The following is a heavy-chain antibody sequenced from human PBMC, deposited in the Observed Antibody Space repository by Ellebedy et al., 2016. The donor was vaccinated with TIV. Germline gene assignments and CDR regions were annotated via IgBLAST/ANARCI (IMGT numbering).Heavy chain of an antibody. CDR1: GFTFSSYW. Sequence: GESLKISCAASGFTFSSYWLHWVRQAPGKGLEWVSTIGGGGGSTYYADSVKGRFTISRDNSKNTLYLQMNSLRAEDTAVYYCARQSYYDFWSGYYRGDNDAFDIWGQGTMVTVSS. CDR3: ARQSYYDFWSGYYRGDNDAFDI. CDR2: IGGGGGST. V-gene: IGHV3-23*01. D-gene: IGHD3-3*01. J-gene: IGHJ3*02.